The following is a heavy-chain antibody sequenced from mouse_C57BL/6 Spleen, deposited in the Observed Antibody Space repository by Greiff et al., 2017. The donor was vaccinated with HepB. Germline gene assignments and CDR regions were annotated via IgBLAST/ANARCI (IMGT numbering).Heavy chain of an antibody. Sequence: VQLQQSGPELVKPGASVKISCKASGYAFSSSWMNWVKQRPGKGLEWIGRIYPGDGDTNYNGKFKGKATLTADKSSSTAYMQRSSLTSEDSAVYFCERYSSGPFDYWGQGTTLTVSS. J-gene: IGHJ2*01. V-gene: IGHV1-82*01. D-gene: IGHD3-2*02. CDR3: ERYSSGPFDY. CDR1: GYAFSSSW. CDR2: IYPGDGDT.